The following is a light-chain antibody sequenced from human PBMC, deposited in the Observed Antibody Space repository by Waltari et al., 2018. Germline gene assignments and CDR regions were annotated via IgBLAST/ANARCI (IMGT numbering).Light chain of an antibody. Sequence: DIVMTQSPDSLAVSLGERATINCKSSQGVLYSSNNKNYLAWYQQKPGQLPKLLIYWASTREAGVPDRFSGSGSGTDFTLTISSLQAEDVAVYYCQQYYSTPPTFGQGTKVEIK. CDR2: WAS. V-gene: IGKV4-1*01. CDR3: QQYYSTPPT. CDR1: QGVLYSSNNKNY. J-gene: IGKJ1*01.